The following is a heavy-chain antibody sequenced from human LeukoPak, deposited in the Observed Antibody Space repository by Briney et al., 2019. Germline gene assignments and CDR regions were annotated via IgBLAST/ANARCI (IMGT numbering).Heavy chain of an antibody. CDR2: IYPRDGST. Sequence: ASVKVSCKASRYSFTSNYIHWVRQAPGQGLEWMGMIYPRDGSTSYAQKFQGRVTVTRDTSTSTVHMELSGLGSEDTAVYYCARDQEAFDYWGQGTLVTVSS. V-gene: IGHV1-46*01. CDR3: ARDQEAFDY. CDR1: RYSFTSNY. J-gene: IGHJ4*02.